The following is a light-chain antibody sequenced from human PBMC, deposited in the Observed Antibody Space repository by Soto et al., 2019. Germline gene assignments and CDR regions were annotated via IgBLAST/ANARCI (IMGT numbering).Light chain of an antibody. J-gene: IGKJ4*01. V-gene: IGKV1-5*03. CDR1: QTISSW. CDR3: KQYNSYPLT. Sequence: DIQMTQSPSTLSASVGDRVTITCRASQTISSWLAWYQQKPGQAPKLLIYKAYSLESAVQSRFSGSGSGTEFTLTISGLQPDDFATYYCKQYNSYPLTFGGGTKVDIK. CDR2: KAY.